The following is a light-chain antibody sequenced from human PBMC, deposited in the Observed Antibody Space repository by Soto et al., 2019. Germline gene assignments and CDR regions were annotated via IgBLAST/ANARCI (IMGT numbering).Light chain of an antibody. CDR3: QQTYTIPWT. V-gene: IGKV1-39*01. Sequence: DIQMTQSPSSLSASVGDRITITCRTSQIFSNYLTWYQHKPGKAPKLLIYSATVLQSGVPSRFSGSGSGTDFTLTISRLQPEDSATYYCQQTYTIPWTFGQGTKVDTK. CDR2: SAT. CDR1: QIFSNY. J-gene: IGKJ1*01.